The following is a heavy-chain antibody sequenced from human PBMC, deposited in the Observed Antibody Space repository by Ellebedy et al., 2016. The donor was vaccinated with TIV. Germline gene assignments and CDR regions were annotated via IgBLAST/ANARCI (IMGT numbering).Heavy chain of an antibody. CDR1: GGSFSGYY. D-gene: IGHD3-22*01. J-gene: IGHJ4*02. V-gene: IGHV4-34*01. Sequence: SETLSLXXAVYGGSFSGYYWSWIRQHPGKGLEWIGYIYYSGSTYYNPSLKSRVTISVDTSKNQFSLKLSSVTAADTAVYYCARLPDYYDSSGYYDDWGQGTLVTVSS. CDR2: IYYSGST. CDR3: ARLPDYYDSSGYYDD.